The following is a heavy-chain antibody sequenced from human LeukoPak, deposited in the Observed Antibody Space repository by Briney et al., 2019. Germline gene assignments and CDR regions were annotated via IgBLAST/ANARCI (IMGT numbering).Heavy chain of an antibody. V-gene: IGHV1-8*01. CDR2: MNPNSGNT. Sequence: GASVKDSCKASGYTFTRYDINWVRQATGQGLEWMGWMNPNSGNTGYAQKFQGRVTMTRNTSISTAYMELSSLRSEDTAVYYCARGHYDFWSGYYRRLTNPNWFDPWGQGTLVTVSS. CDR1: GYTFTRYD. CDR3: ARGHYDFWSGYYRRLTNPNWFDP. J-gene: IGHJ5*02. D-gene: IGHD3-3*01.